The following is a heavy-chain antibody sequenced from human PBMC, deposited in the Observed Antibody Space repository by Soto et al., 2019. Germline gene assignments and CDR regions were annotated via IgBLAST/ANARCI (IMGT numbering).Heavy chain of an antibody. CDR2: IWYDGSNK. D-gene: IGHD5-18*01. V-gene: IGHV3-33*06. J-gene: IGHJ3*02. CDR1: GFTFRIYG. CDR3: AKEALVDTAMDTTGVDAFDI. Sequence: QVQLVESGGGVVQPGRSLRLSCAASGFTFRIYGMHWVRQAPGKGLEWVAGIWYDGSNKYYADSVNGRFTISRDNSKNTLSLKTNSLRAEDPAVYYSAKEALVDTAMDTTGVDAFDIWGQGTMVTVSS.